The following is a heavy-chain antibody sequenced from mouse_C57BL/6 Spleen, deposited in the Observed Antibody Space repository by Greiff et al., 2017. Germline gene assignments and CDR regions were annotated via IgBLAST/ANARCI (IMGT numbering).Heavy chain of an antibody. V-gene: IGHV2-6*01. J-gene: IGHJ4*01. Sequence: VKLVESGPGLVAPSQSLSITCTVSGFSLTSYGVDWVRQSPGKGLEWLGVIWGVGSTNYNSALKSRLSISKDNSKNQVFLKMNSLQTDDTAMYYCARRLLRSRTAYAMDYWGQGTSVTVSS. D-gene: IGHD1-1*01. CDR3: ARRLLRSRTAYAMDY. CDR2: IWGVGST. CDR1: GFSLTSYG.